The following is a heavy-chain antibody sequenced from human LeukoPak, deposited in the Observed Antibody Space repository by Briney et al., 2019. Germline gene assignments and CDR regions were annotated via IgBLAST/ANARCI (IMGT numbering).Heavy chain of an antibody. CDR1: GFTVSSNY. CDR2: IYSGGST. Sequence: GGSLRLSCAASGFTVSSNYMSWVRQAPGKGLEWVSVIYSGGSTYYADSVKGRFTISRDNSKNTLYLQMNSLRAEDTAVYYCARDPNGDYIGAFDMWGPGTMVTVSS. D-gene: IGHD4-17*01. CDR3: ARDPNGDYIGAFDM. J-gene: IGHJ3*02. V-gene: IGHV3-53*01.